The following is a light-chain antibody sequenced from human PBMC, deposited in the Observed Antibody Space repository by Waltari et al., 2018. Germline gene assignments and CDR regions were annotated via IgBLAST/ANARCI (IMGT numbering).Light chain of an antibody. CDR1: ILRVYY. V-gene: IGLV3-21*01. CDR2: YDS. CDR3: QVWDANTDPGV. Sequence: SSELTQDPAVSVALGQTVRITFQGDILRVYYTTWYQQKPGQAPVLVISYDSDRPSGIPERFSGSNSGDTATLTISRVEAGDEADYYCQVWDANTDPGVFGTGTEVTVL. J-gene: IGLJ1*01.